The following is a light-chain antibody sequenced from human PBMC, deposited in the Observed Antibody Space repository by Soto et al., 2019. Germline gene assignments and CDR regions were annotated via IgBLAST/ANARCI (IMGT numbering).Light chain of an antibody. CDR2: LGS. CDR3: RQALQAPLT. CDR1: QSLLHTNGYYY. J-gene: IGKJ4*01. Sequence: DIVMTQSPVSLAVTPGEPASISCRSNQSLLHTNGYYYLDWFLQKAGQSPQLLIYLGSSRASGVPDRFSGSGSGTELTLKISRVEAEDFGVYYCRQALQAPLTVGGGTKVEI. V-gene: IGKV2-28*01.